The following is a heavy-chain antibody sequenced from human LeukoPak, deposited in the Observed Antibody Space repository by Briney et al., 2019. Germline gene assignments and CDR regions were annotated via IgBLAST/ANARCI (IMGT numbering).Heavy chain of an antibody. V-gene: IGHV3-74*01. CDR1: GFTFSSHW. Sequence: GTLRLSCTASGFTFSSHWMHWVRQAPGKGLVWVSRFKSDGSSTSFADSVKGRFTISRDNAKNTVYLQMSSLRDEDTAVYYCAKSDWFDPWGQGTLVTVSS. CDR3: AKSDWFDP. J-gene: IGHJ5*02. CDR2: FKSDGSST.